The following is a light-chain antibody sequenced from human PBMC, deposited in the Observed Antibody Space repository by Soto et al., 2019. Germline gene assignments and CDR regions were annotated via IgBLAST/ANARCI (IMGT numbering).Light chain of an antibody. V-gene: IGKV3-20*01. CDR3: QQYGSSPET. CDR2: GAS. Sequence: IVLTQSPGTLSLSPGERATLSCRASQSVSSSYLAWYQQKPGQAPRLLIYGASSRATGIPDRFSGSGSGTAFTLTISRLEPEDFAVYYCQQYGSSPETFGQGTKVEIK. J-gene: IGKJ1*01. CDR1: QSVSSSY.